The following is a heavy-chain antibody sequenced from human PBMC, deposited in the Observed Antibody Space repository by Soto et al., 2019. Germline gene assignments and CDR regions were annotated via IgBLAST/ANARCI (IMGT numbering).Heavy chain of an antibody. Sequence: EVPLLESGGGLVQPGGSLRLSCAASGFTFSSYAMSWVRQAPGKGLEWVSAISGSGGSTYYADSVKGRFTISRDNSKNTLYLQMNSLRAVDTAVYYCAKDPFVYDFLIWGQGTMVTVSS. CDR3: AKDPFVYDFLI. CDR2: ISGSGGST. CDR1: GFTFSSYA. D-gene: IGHD3-3*01. J-gene: IGHJ3*02. V-gene: IGHV3-23*01.